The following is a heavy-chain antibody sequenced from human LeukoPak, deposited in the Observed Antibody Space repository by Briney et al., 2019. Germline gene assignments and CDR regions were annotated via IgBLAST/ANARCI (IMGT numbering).Heavy chain of an antibody. V-gene: IGHV5-51*01. CDR3: ARLREYQLPDAFDI. Sequence: GESLKISCQGSGYNFPIYWIGWVRQMPGQGLEWMGIIYPDDSNTIYGPSFQGQVTISADKSINTAYLEWSSVKASDTAIYYCARLREYQLPDAFDIWGQGTMVTVSS. J-gene: IGHJ3*02. CDR2: IYPDDSNT. CDR1: GYNFPIYW. D-gene: IGHD2-2*01.